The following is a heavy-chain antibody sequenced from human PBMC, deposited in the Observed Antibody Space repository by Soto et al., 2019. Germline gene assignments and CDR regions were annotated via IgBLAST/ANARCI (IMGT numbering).Heavy chain of an antibody. J-gene: IGHJ6*02. V-gene: IGHV4-31*03. CDR1: GGSISSGGYY. CDR3: ASIGYCSSTSCPGNYYYYGMDV. Sequence: PSETLSLTCTVSGGSISSGGYYWSWIRQHPGKGLEWIGYIYYSGSTYYNPSLKSRVTISVDTSKNQFSLKLSSVTAADTAVYYCASIGYCSSTSCPGNYYYYGMDVWGQGTTVTVSS. D-gene: IGHD2-2*01. CDR2: IYYSGST.